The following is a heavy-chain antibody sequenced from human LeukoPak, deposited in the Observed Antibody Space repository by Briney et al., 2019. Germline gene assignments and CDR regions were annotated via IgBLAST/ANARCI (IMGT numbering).Heavy chain of an antibody. Sequence: PSETLSLTCTVSGVSISSSSYYWGWIRQPPGKGLEWIGSIYYSGSTYYNPSLKSRVTISVDTSKNQFSLKLSSVTAADTAVYYCARDSSRRSWYFDLWGRGTLVTVSS. CDR3: ARDSSRRSWYFDL. CDR2: IYYSGST. CDR1: GVSISSSSYY. J-gene: IGHJ2*01. D-gene: IGHD6-13*01. V-gene: IGHV4-39*07.